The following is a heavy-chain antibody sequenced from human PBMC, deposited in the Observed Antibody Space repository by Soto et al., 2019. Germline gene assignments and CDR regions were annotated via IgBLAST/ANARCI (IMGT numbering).Heavy chain of an antibody. CDR1: GYTFSNYY. CDR3: ARDTRSDSNWFDP. J-gene: IGHJ5*02. CDR2: LHPNTGST. V-gene: IGHV1-46*03. Sequence: ASVKVSCKTSGYTFSNYYMHWVRQAPGQGLEWMAILHPNTGSTKYAQKFQGRVTVTRDSSTSTVYMELSRLTSEETAVYYCARDTRSDSNWFDPWGQETPVNVSS. D-gene: IGHD2-21*02.